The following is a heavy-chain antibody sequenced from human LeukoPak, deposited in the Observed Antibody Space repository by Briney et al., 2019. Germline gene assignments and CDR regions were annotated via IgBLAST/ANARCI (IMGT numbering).Heavy chain of an antibody. Sequence: PGGSLRLSCAASGFTFSSYGMHWVRQAPGKGLEWVSAISGSGGSTYYADSVKGRFTISRDNSKNTLYLQMNSLRAEDTAVYYCAKGLGDYPRVFDYWGQGTLVTVSS. CDR3: AKGLGDYPRVFDY. D-gene: IGHD4-17*01. V-gene: IGHV3-23*01. CDR1: GFTFSSYG. CDR2: ISGSGGST. J-gene: IGHJ4*02.